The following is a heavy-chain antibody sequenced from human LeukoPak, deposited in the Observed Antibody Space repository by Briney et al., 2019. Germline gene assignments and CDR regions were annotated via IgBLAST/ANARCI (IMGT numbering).Heavy chain of an antibody. Sequence: SGPSLVKPTQTLTLTCAFSGFSLTTRGVGVGWIRQPPGKALEWLALIYWDDDKRYSPSLKRRLTITKDTSKKQVVLTVTNLDPVDTATYYCARLAYYDNSGSSRPFDIWGQGTRVTVSS. D-gene: IGHD3-22*01. V-gene: IGHV2-5*02. J-gene: IGHJ3*02. CDR1: GFSLTTRGVG. CDR3: ARLAYYDNSGSSRPFDI. CDR2: IYWDDDK.